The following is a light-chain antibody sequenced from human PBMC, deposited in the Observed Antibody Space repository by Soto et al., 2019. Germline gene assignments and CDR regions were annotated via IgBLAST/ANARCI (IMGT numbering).Light chain of an antibody. J-gene: IGLJ1*01. V-gene: IGLV2-14*01. CDR1: RSGVGAYNY. Sequence: QSAMTQPASVSGSPGQSIAISCTGTRSGVGAYNYVSWYQQHPGKAPKLMISEVTNRPSGVSDRFSGSKSGNTASLTISGLQPEDEADYYCSSFTSRFTFVFGTGTKLTVL. CDR2: EVT. CDR3: SSFTSRFTFV.